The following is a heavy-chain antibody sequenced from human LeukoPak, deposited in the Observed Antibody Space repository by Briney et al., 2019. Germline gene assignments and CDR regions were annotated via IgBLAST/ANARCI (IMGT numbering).Heavy chain of an antibody. Sequence: GGSLRLSCAASGFTFSSYAMHWVRQAPGKGLEWVAVISYDGSNKYYADSVKGRFTISRDNSKNTLYLQMNSLRAEDTAVYYCARDRIVVVPAAIEYYYYGMDVWGKGTTVTVSS. CDR1: GFTFSSYA. V-gene: IGHV3-30*04. CDR3: ARDRIVVVPAAIEYYYYGMDV. J-gene: IGHJ6*04. D-gene: IGHD2-2*01. CDR2: ISYDGSNK.